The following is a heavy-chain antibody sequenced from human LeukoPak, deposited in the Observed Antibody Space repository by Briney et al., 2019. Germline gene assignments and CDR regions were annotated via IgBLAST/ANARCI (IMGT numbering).Heavy chain of an antibody. CDR1: GGTFSSYA. J-gene: IGHJ6*02. V-gene: IGHV1-69*04. CDR3: ARDGYTIFGVVPPERIHGMDV. D-gene: IGHD3-3*01. CDR2: IIPILGIA. Sequence: GSSVKVSCKSSGGTFSSYAISWVRQAPGQGLEWMGRIIPILGIANYAQKFQGRVTITADKSTSTAYMELSSLRSEDTAVYYCARDGYTIFGVVPPERIHGMDVWGQGTTVTVSS.